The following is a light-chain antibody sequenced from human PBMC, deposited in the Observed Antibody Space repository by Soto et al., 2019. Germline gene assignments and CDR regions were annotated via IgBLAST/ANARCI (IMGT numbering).Light chain of an antibody. Sequence: QSVLTQPPSVSGAPGQRVTISCTGRSSNIGAGYDVHWYQQLPGTAPKLLIYGNSNRPSGVPDRFSGSKSGTSASLAITGLQAEDEAEYYCQSFDSSLSGSMVFGGGTKLTVL. J-gene: IGLJ3*02. CDR2: GNS. V-gene: IGLV1-40*01. CDR1: SSNIGAGYD. CDR3: QSFDSSLSGSMV.